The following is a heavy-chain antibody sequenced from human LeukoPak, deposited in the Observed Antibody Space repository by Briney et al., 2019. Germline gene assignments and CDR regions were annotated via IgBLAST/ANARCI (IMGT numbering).Heavy chain of an antibody. CDR2: IYPADSDT. CDR3: ARPSPHSLGSCFY. Sequence: GESLKISCKCSGDDLVTYWIAWVRQMPGKGLEWMGIIYPADSDTRYSPSFQGQVTISADKSTNTAYLQWSTLKASDTAMYYCARPSPHSLGSCFYWGQGTLVTVSS. D-gene: IGHD3-10*01. CDR1: GDDLVTYW. J-gene: IGHJ4*02. V-gene: IGHV5-51*01.